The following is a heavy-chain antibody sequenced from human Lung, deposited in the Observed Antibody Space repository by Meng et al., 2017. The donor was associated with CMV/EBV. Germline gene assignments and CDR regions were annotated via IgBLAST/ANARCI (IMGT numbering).Heavy chain of an antibody. V-gene: IGHV3-53*01. Sequence: GESLKISCAASGFTVTDSYMIWVRQAPGKGLEWVSVIYSADRAYYADSVRGRFTISRDISKNTVYLQMLNLRAEDAAMYYCARPLAIRPMLGYYYGLDVWGQGTTVTVSS. J-gene: IGHJ6*02. CDR3: ARPLAIRPMLGYYYGLDV. CDR2: IYSADRA. D-gene: IGHD6-6*01. CDR1: GFTVTDSY.